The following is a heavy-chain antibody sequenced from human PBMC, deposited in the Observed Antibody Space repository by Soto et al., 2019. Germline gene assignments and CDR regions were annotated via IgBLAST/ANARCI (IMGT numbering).Heavy chain of an antibody. CDR2: IKSKTDGGTT. Sequence: EVQLVESGGGLVKPGGSLRLSCAASGFTFSNAWMSWVRQAPGKGLEWVGRIKSKTDGGTTDYAAPVKGRFTISRDDSKNTLYLQMNSLKTEDTAVYYCTTEDVVLAATGYYYYGMDVWVQGITVTV. CDR3: TTEDVVLAATGYYYYGMDV. V-gene: IGHV3-15*01. J-gene: IGHJ6*02. D-gene: IGHD2-15*01. CDR1: GFTFSNAW.